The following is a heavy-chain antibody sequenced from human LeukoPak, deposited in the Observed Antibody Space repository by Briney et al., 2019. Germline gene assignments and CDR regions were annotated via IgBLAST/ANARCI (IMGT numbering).Heavy chain of an antibody. Sequence: GESLKISCKGSGYSFTSYWISWVRQMPGKGLEWMGIIYPGDSDTRYGPSFQGQVTISADKSISTAYLQWSSLKASDTAMYYCASGITIFGVFPKVWGQGTLVTVSS. CDR2: IYPGDSDT. CDR1: GYSFTSYW. J-gene: IGHJ4*02. V-gene: IGHV5-51*01. CDR3: ASGITIFGVFPKV. D-gene: IGHD3-3*01.